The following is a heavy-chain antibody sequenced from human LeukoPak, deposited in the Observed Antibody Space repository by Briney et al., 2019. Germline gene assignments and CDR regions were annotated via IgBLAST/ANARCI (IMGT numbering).Heavy chain of an antibody. Sequence: ASVKVSCKASGYTFTGYYMHWVRQAPGQGLEWMGWINPNSGGTNYAQKFQGRVTITADKSTSTAYMELSSLRSEDTAVYYCARSFVPCSSTSCYWANYMDVWGKGTTVTVSS. CDR2: INPNSGGT. V-gene: IGHV1-2*02. CDR3: ARSFVPCSSTSCYWANYMDV. CDR1: GYTFTGYY. D-gene: IGHD2-2*01. J-gene: IGHJ6*03.